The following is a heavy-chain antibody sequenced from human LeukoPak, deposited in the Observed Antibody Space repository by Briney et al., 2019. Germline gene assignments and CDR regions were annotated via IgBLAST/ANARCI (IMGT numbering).Heavy chain of an antibody. CDR2: IYYSGST. V-gene: IGHV4-30-4*01. CDR3: ARAYYYDSSGYYSGINWFDP. J-gene: IGHJ5*02. CDR1: GGSISSGDYY. D-gene: IGHD3-22*01. Sequence: PSQALSLTCTVSGGSISSGDYYWSWIRQPPGRGLEWIGYIYYSGSTYYNPSLKSRVTISVDTSKNQFSLKLSSVTAADTAVYYCARAYYYDSSGYYSGINWFDPWGQGTLVTVSS.